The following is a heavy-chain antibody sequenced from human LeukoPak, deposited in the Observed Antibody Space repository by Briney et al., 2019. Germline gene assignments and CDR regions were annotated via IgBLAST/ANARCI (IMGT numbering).Heavy chain of an antibody. D-gene: IGHD6-13*01. J-gene: IGHJ4*02. Sequence: GGSLRLSCAASGFTVSSNYMSWVRQAPGKGLEWVSAISGSGGSTYYADSVKGRFTISRDNSKNTLYLQMNSLRAEDTAVYYCAKTQQLVTYFDYWGQGTLVTVSS. V-gene: IGHV3-23*01. CDR3: AKTQQLVTYFDY. CDR1: GFTVSSNY. CDR2: ISGSGGST.